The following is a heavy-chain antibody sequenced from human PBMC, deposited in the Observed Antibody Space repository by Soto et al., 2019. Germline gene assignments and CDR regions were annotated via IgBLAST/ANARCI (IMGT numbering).Heavy chain of an antibody. D-gene: IGHD3-10*01. J-gene: IGHJ6*02. CDR3: ARSSFTMVRGVIPYYYYGMDV. CDR1: GGSFSGYY. Sequence: QVQLQQWGAGLLKPSETLSLTCAVYGGSFSGYYWSWIRQPPGKGLEWIGEINHSGSTNYNPSLKSRVTISADTSKNQFSLKLSSVTAADTAVYYCARSSFTMVRGVIPYYYYGMDVWGQGTTVTVSS. V-gene: IGHV4-34*01. CDR2: INHSGST.